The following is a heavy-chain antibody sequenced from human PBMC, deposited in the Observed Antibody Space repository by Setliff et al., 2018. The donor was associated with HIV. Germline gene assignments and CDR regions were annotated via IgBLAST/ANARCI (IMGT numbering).Heavy chain of an antibody. CDR2: IKQDGSEK. CDR3: ATDCAVVGGTGSLDS. CDR1: GFTFSSYE. Sequence: GSLRLSCAASGFTFSSYEMNGVRQAPGRGLEWVANIKQDGSEKNYMDSVKGRFTIARDNAKNSLYLQMNSLRVEDTAVYYCATDCAVVGGTGSLDSWGQGTLVTVSS. J-gene: IGHJ4*02. V-gene: IGHV3-7*03. D-gene: IGHD1-26*01.